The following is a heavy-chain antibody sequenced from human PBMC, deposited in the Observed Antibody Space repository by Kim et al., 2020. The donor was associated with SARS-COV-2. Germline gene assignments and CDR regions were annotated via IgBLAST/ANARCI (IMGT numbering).Heavy chain of an antibody. CDR2: IIPIFDTT. Sequence: SVKVSCKASGGTFSSYAVTWVRQAPGQGLEWMGGIIPIFDTTNYAQKFQGRVTITADQSTSTAYMELSSLRSDDTAVYYCARVGEGIDYWGQGTLVTVS. CDR1: GGTFSSYA. J-gene: IGHJ4*02. V-gene: IGHV1-69*13. CDR3: ARVGEGIDY. D-gene: IGHD4-17*01.